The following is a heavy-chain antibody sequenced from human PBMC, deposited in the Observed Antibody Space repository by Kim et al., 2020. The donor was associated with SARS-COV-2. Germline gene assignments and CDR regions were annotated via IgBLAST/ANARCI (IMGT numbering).Heavy chain of an antibody. Sequence: GGSLRLSCAASGFTFSSYGMHWVRQAPGKGLEWVAVIWYDGSNKYYADSVKGRFTISRDNSKNTLYLQMNSLRAEDTAVYYCAREAREPWRGNWFDPWGQGTLVTVSS. D-gene: IGHD1-1*01. V-gene: IGHV3-33*08. CDR1: GFTFSSYG. CDR3: AREAREPWRGNWFDP. CDR2: IWYDGSNK. J-gene: IGHJ5*02.